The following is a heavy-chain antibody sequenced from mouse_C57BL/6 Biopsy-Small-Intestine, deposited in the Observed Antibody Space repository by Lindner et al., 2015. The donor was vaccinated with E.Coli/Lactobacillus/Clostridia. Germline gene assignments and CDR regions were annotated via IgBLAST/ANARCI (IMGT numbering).Heavy chain of an antibody. Sequence: QLQESGAELARPGASVKLSCKASGYTFTSYGISWVKQRTGQGLEWIGEIYPRSGNTYYNEKFKGKATLTADKSSSTAYMELRSLTSEDSAVYFCARRVTVVATDYWGQGTTLTVSS. V-gene: IGHV1-81*01. J-gene: IGHJ2*01. D-gene: IGHD1-1*01. CDR3: ARRVTVVATDY. CDR1: GYTFTSYG. CDR2: IYPRSGNT.